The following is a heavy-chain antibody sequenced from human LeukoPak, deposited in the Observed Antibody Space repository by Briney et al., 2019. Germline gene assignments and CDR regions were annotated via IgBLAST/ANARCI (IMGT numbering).Heavy chain of an antibody. Sequence: ASVKVSCKASGYTFTSYGISWVRQAPGQGLEWMGWISAYNGNTNYAQKLQGRVTMTTDTSTSTAYMELRSLRSDDTAVYYCALWDQGTVTTEGSVGYWGQGTLVTVSS. V-gene: IGHV1-18*01. CDR1: GYTFTSYG. D-gene: IGHD4-17*01. J-gene: IGHJ4*02. CDR3: ALWDQGTVTTEGSVGY. CDR2: ISAYNGNT.